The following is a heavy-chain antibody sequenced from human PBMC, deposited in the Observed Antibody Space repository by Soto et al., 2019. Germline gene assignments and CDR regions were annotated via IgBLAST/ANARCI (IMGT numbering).Heavy chain of an antibody. D-gene: IGHD6-13*01. CDR2: IIPIFGTA. Sequence: QVQLVQSGAEVKNPGSSVKVSCKASGGTFSSYAISCVRQAPGQGLEWMGGIIPIFGTATYAQKCQGRVTITADEHTSTAYMELSSLISEDTAVYYCERPILSAPGTYGMDVWCRGTTGTVSS. CDR1: GGTFSSYA. J-gene: IGHJ6*02. CDR3: ERPILSAPGTYGMDV. V-gene: IGHV1-69*01.